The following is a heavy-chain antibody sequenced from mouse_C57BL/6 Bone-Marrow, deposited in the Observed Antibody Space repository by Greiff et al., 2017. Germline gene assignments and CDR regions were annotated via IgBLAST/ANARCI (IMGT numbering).Heavy chain of an antibody. V-gene: IGHV1-42*01. CDR1: GYSFTGYY. J-gene: IGHJ1*03. CDR3: ARRRGLPWDFNV. D-gene: IGHD2-4*01. Sequence: EVHLVQSGPELAKPGASVKISCKASGYSFTGYYMNWVKQSPEKSLEWIGEINPSTGCTTYNQKFKAKATLTVDKSSSTAYMQLKSLTSEDSAVYYCARRRGLPWDFNVWGTGTTVTVSS. CDR2: INPSTGCT.